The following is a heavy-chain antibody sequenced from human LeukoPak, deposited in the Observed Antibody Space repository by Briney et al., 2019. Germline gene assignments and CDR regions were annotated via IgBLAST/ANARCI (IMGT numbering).Heavy chain of an antibody. CDR1: GFTSSDYY. V-gene: IGHV3-11*01. J-gene: IGHJ4*02. CDR3: VRVIRCPSTFDY. CDR2: ISGSGSTK. D-gene: IGHD3-10*01. Sequence: PAGSMRLSCAAAGFTSSDYYRRWNRQAPGKVLEWVSYISGSGSTKDYADSVKGRVSISRANAKNSIYLHMHSLRAEDTDVYYCVRVIRCPSTFDYWGQGTLVPVTA.